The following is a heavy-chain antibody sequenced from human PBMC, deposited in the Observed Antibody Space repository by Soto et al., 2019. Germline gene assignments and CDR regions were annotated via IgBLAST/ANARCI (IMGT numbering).Heavy chain of an antibody. D-gene: IGHD3-22*01. V-gene: IGHV6-1*01. CDR3: ARGDQWFQY. Sequence: SQTLSLTCAISVYSVSSNSAAWNWIRQSPSRGLEWLGRTYYRSKWFNNYALSVKSRITINPDTSKNQFYLQPNSVTPEDTAVYYCARGDQWFQYWGQGTLVTVSS. CDR1: VYSVSSNSAA. CDR2: TYYRSKWFN. J-gene: IGHJ4*02.